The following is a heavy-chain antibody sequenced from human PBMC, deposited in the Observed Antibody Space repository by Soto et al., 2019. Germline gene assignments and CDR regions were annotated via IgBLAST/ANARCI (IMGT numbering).Heavy chain of an antibody. CDR3: ARGDGDALSYWYFDL. Sequence: ASVKVSCKASGYTFTSYGISWVRQAPGQGLEWMGWISAYNGNTNYAQKLQGRVTMTTDTSTSTAYMELRSLRSDDTAVYYCARGDGDALSYWYFDLWGRGTLVTVSS. CDR2: ISAYNGNT. D-gene: IGHD4-17*01. J-gene: IGHJ2*01. V-gene: IGHV1-18*01. CDR1: GYTFTSYG.